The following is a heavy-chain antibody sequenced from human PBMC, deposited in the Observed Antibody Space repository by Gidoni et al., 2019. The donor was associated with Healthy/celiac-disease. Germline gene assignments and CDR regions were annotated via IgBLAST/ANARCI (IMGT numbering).Heavy chain of an antibody. CDR3: ARDNNTLNSGYGD. J-gene: IGHJ4*02. D-gene: IGHD5-12*01. Sequence: QVQLVQSGAEVKKPGASVKVSCKASGYTFTGYYMHWVRQAPGQGLEWMGWINPNSGGTNYAQKFQGRVNMTRDTYISTAYMELSRLRSDDTDVYYCARDNNTLNSGYGDWGQGTLVTVSS. CDR2: INPNSGGT. CDR1: GYTFTGYY. V-gene: IGHV1-2*02.